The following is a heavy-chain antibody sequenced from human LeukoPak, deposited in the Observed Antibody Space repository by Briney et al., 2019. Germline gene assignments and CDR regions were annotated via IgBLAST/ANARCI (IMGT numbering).Heavy chain of an antibody. D-gene: IGHD3-22*01. Sequence: PGGSLRLSCAASGFTVTSNYMSWVRQAPGKGLEWVSLIYSDGTTYYADSVKGRFTISRDNSKNTLYLQMNSLRAEDTAVYYCAKGFYDNSASGVFDIWGQGTMVTVSS. CDR2: IYSDGTT. CDR1: GFTVTSNY. J-gene: IGHJ3*02. CDR3: AKGFYDNSASGVFDI. V-gene: IGHV3-66*01.